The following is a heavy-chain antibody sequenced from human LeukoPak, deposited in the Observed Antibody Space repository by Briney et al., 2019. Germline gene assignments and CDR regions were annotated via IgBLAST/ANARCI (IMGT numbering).Heavy chain of an antibody. J-gene: IGHJ4*02. CDR1: GGSISSSSYY. V-gene: IGHV4-39*07. CDR2: IYYSGST. D-gene: IGHD6-13*01. Sequence: QSSETLSLTCTVSGGSISSSSYYWGWIRQPPGKGLEWIGSIYYSGSTYYNPSLKSRVTISVDTSKNQFSLKLSSVTAADTAVYYCASIFSAAGAQSFDYWGQGTLVTVSS. CDR3: ASIFSAAGAQSFDY.